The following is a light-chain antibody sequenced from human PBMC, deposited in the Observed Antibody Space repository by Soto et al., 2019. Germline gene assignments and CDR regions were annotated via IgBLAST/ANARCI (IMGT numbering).Light chain of an antibody. J-gene: IGLJ2*01. Sequence: QSVLTQSPSASASLGASVKLTCTLRSLHSNYAIAWHQQQSEKGPRYLMKLNSDGSHSKGDGIPDRFSGSSSGAERYLTISSLQSEDEADYYCQTWGSGIVVFGGGTKLIVL. CDR2: LNSDGSH. CDR3: QTWGSGIVV. CDR1: SLHSNYA. V-gene: IGLV4-69*01.